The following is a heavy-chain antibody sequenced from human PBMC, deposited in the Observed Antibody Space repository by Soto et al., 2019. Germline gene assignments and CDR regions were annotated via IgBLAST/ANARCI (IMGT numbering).Heavy chain of an antibody. D-gene: IGHD2-2*01. CDR2: IIPIFGTA. Sequence: GASVKVSCKASGGTFSSYAISWVRQAPGQGLEWMGGIIPIFGTANYAQKFQGRVTITADESTSTAYMELSSLRSEDTAVYYCASPRGYCSSTSCPPGTDYYYYGMDVWGQGTTVTVSS. CDR3: ASPRGYCSSTSCPPGTDYYYYGMDV. V-gene: IGHV1-69*13. CDR1: GGTFSSYA. J-gene: IGHJ6*02.